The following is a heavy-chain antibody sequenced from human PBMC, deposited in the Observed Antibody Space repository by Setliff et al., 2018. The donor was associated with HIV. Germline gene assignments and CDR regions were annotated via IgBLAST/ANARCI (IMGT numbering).Heavy chain of an antibody. CDR3: ARSPGVDTNMAFDY. V-gene: IGHV4-61*09. CDR2: IHTTGST. D-gene: IGHD5-18*01. J-gene: IGHJ4*02. CDR1: GDSISSGSYY. Sequence: SETLSLTCSVSGDSISSGSYYWSWIRLPAGKGLEWIGQIHTTGSTNYNPSLKSRVTISVDRSKNQFSLKLNSVTAADTAVYYCARSPGVDTNMAFDYWGQGMLVTVSS.